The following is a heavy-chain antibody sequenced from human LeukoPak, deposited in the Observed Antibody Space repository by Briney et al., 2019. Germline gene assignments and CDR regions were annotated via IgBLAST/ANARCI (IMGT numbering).Heavy chain of an antibody. Sequence: HPGGSLRLSCAASGFTFSSYEMNWVRQAPGKGLEWVSYISSSGSTIYYADSVKGRFTISRDNAKNSLYLQMSSLRAEDTAVYYCAELGITMIGGVWGKGTTVTISS. CDR2: ISSSGSTI. CDR3: AELGITMIGGV. CDR1: GFTFSSYE. J-gene: IGHJ6*04. V-gene: IGHV3-48*03. D-gene: IGHD3-10*02.